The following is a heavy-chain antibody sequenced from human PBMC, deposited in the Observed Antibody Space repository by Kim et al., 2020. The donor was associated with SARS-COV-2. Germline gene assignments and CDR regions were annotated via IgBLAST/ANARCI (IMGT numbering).Heavy chain of an antibody. D-gene: IGHD6-13*01. CDR3: ARSLEGAAAGTEWFWFDP. J-gene: IGHJ5*02. CDR1: GGSISSGGYY. Sequence: SETLSLTCTVSGGSISSGGYYWSWIRQHPGKGLEWIGYIYYSGSTYYNPSLKSRVTISVDTSKNQFSLKLSSVTAADTTVYYCARSLEGAAAGTEWFWFDPWGQGTLVTVSS. CDR2: IYYSGST. V-gene: IGHV4-31*03.